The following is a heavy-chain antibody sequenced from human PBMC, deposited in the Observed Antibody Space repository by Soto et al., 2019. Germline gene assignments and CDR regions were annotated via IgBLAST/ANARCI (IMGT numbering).Heavy chain of an antibody. CDR1: GYTFTSYG. V-gene: IGHV1-18*01. CDR3: ATMLGIEVVVAATPAYDFDY. CDR2: ISAYNGNT. Sequence: ASVKVSCKASGYTFTSYGISWVRQAPGQGLEWMGWISAYNGNTNYAQKLQGRVTMTTDTSTSTAYMELRSLRSDDTAVYYCATMLGIEVVVAATPAYDFDYWGQGTLVTVSS. D-gene: IGHD2-15*01. J-gene: IGHJ4*02.